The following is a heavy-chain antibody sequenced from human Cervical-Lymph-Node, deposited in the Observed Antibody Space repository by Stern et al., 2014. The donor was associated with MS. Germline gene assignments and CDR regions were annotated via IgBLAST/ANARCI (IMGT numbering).Heavy chain of an antibody. Sequence: QVTLKESGPTLVKPTQTLTLTCTFSGFSLSTSGVGVGWLRQPQGQALVWGAFIDWNDSKRYSPSLKNRLTITKDTSKNQVVLTMNNMDPVDTATFYCATHAPGVVPAALDYWGQGTLVTVS. J-gene: IGHJ4*02. V-gene: IGHV2-5*01. D-gene: IGHD2-2*01. CDR2: IDWNDSK. CDR3: ATHAPGVVPAALDY. CDR1: GFSLSTSGVG.